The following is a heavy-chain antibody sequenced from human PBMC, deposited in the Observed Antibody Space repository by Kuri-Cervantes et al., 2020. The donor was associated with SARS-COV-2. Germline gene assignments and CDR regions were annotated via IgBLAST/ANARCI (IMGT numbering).Heavy chain of an antibody. CDR2: ISYDGSNK. CDR1: GFTFSNYA. D-gene: IGHD3-3*01. CDR3: ASLDFWSGYYPDY. V-gene: IGHV3-30-3*01. J-gene: IGHJ4*02. Sequence: GGSLRLSCAASGFTFSNYAMHWVRQAPGKGLEWVAVISYDGSNKYYADSVKGRFTISRDNSKNTLYLQMNSLRAEDTAVYYCASLDFWSGYYPDYWGQGTLVTVSS.